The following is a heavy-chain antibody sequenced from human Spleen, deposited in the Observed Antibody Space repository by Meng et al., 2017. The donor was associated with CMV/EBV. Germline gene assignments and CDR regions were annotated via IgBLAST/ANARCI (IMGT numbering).Heavy chain of an antibody. J-gene: IGHJ3*01. CDR1: GFTFSSYA. CDR3: ARDSDDYDFWSAYYTDAFDF. Sequence: GGSLRLSCAASGFTFSSYAMSWVRQAPGKGLEWVSSITGDSTYKHYADSLKGRFTVSRDNAKNSLYLQMNSLRAEDTAVYYCARDSDDYDFWSAYYTDAFDFWGQGTMVTVSS. V-gene: IGHV3-21*01. D-gene: IGHD3-3*01. CDR2: ITGDSTYK.